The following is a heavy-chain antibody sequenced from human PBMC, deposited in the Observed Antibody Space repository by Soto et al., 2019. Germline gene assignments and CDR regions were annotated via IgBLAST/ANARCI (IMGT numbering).Heavy chain of an antibody. CDR2: IYHSGST. J-gene: IGHJ4*02. V-gene: IGHV4-30-2*01. Sequence: PSETLSLTCAVSGGSISSGGYSWSWIRQPPGKGLEWIGYIYHSGSTYYNPSLKSRVTISVDTSKNQFSPKLSSVTAADTAVYYCARDPSGSGPNFDYWGQGALVTVSS. CDR3: ARDPSGSGPNFDY. CDR1: GGSISSGGYS. D-gene: IGHD3-10*01.